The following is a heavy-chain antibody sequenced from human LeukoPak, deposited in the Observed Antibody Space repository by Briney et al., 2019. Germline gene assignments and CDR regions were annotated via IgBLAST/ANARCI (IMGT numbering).Heavy chain of an antibody. CDR2: IYHSGST. D-gene: IGHD6-13*01. CDR3: ARVGVRSSWYLDY. J-gene: IGHJ4*02. Sequence: PSETLSLTCTVSGYSISSGYYWGWIRQPPGKGLEWIGSIYHSGSTYYNPSLKSRVTISVDKSKNQFSLKLSSVTAADTAVYYCARVGVRSSWYLDYWGQGTLVTVSS. V-gene: IGHV4-38-2*02. CDR1: GYSISSGYY.